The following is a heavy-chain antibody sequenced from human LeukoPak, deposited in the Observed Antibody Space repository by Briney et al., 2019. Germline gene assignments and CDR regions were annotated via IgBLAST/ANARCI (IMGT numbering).Heavy chain of an antibody. CDR1: GFTFTSYA. CDR3: AKPRAMRTGVGRYFDL. D-gene: IGHD3-10*01. CDR2: ISAGGENT. Sequence: GGSLRLSCAASGFTFTSYAMSWIRQAPGKGLEWVSAISAGGENTYYADSVKGRFTISRDNSKTTRYLQMNSLRAEGTATHDCAKPRAMRTGVGRYFDLWGRGTLVSVSS. V-gene: IGHV3-23*01. J-gene: IGHJ2*01.